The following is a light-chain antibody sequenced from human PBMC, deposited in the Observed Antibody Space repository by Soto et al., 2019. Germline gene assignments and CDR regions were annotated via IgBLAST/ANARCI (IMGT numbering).Light chain of an antibody. Sequence: EIVLTQSPGTLSLSPGERATLSCRASQSVTSSFLAWHQQKPGQDPRLLIYGASTRATDIPDRFSGSGSGTDFTLTISRLEPEDFAVYYCQHYCSSAITFGQGTKLEIK. CDR3: QHYCSSAIT. CDR1: QSVTSSF. CDR2: GAS. V-gene: IGKV3-20*01. J-gene: IGKJ2*01.